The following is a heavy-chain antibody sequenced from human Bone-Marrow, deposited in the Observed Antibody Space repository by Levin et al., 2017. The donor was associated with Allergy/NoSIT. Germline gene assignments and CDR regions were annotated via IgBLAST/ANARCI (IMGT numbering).Heavy chain of an antibody. Sequence: ASVKVSCKASGYMFSAYYIHWVRQAPGQGLEWIGWINPTDGDTKYADLFQGRVVLTRVTSTSTASMQLNSLRSDDTAVYHCARGGSGTYPNYFHYGLDVWGQGTTVAVAS. CDR2: INPTDGDT. V-gene: IGHV1-2*02. CDR1: GYMFSAYY. D-gene: IGHD3-10*01. CDR3: ARGGSGTYPNYFHYGLDV. J-gene: IGHJ6*02.